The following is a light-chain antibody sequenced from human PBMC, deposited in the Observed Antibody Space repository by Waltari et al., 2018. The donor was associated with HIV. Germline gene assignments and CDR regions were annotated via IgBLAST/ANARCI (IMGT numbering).Light chain of an antibody. CDR1: SRDVGSYNL. CDR3: CSYAGSSNWV. V-gene: IGLV2-23*01. CDR2: EGI. J-gene: IGLJ3*02. Sequence: QSALTQPASVPGSPGQSITISCPGSSRDVGSYNLVSRYQQHPGKAPKLMIYEGINRPSGISNRFSGSKSGNTASLTISGLQAEDEADYYCCSYAGSSNWVFGGGTKLTVL.